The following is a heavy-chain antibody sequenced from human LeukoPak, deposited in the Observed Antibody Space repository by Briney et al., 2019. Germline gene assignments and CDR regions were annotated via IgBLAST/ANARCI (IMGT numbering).Heavy chain of an antibody. CDR2: IGSSGTMI. J-gene: IGHJ4*02. CDR3: ARVEDYDILTGFDY. CDR1: GFTFSNSE. V-gene: IGHV3-48*03. D-gene: IGHD3-9*01. Sequence: GSLRLSCAASGFTFSNSEMNWVRQVPGKGLEWVSYIGSSGTMIYYADSVKGRFTISRDNAKNSLYLQMNSLRAEDTAVYYCARVEDYDILTGFDYWGQGTLVTVSS.